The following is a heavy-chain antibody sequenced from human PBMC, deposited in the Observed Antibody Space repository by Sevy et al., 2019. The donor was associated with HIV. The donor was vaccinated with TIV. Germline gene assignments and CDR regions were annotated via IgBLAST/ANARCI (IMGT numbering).Heavy chain of an antibody. CDR1: GFTFNSYA. J-gene: IGHJ4*02. Sequence: GGSLRLSCAASGFTFNSYAMSWVRQAPGKGLEWVSTFSFGCGKINYADSVKGRFTISRDNSKNTLYLQMHSLRAEDTAVYYCAREGCSKPHDYWGQGTLVTVSS. D-gene: IGHD3-10*02. V-gene: IGHV3-23*01. CDR3: AREGCSKPHDY. CDR2: FSFGCGKI.